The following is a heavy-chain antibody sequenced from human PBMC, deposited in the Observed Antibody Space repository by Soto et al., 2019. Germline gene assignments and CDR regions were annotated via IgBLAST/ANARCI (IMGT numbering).Heavy chain of an antibody. CDR2: IYYSGSN. CDR1: GGSVTSGDYY. D-gene: IGHD3-16*01. CDR3: ARGPGVVPFVDY. Sequence: QVQLQESGPGLVKPSETLSLTCTVSGGSVTSGDYYWSWIRQPQGQGLEWIGHIYYSGSNNYNPALESRATITADASKNQFSLKLSSVTRADTAVYYSARGPGVVPFVDYWGKGTLVTVSS. V-gene: IGHV4-61*08. J-gene: IGHJ4*02.